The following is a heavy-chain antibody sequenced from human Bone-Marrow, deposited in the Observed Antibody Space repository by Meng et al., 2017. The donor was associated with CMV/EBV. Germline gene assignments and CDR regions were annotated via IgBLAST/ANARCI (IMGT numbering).Heavy chain of an antibody. Sequence: SETLSLTCAVYGGSFSGYYWSWIRQPPGKGLEWIGEINHSGSTNYNPSLKSRVTISVDTSKNQFSLTLSSVTAADTAVYYCARLWSGYYRAFFGYWGQGTLVTVYS. CDR3: ARLWSGYYRAFFGY. D-gene: IGHD3-3*01. J-gene: IGHJ4*02. V-gene: IGHV4-34*01. CDR1: GGSFSGYY. CDR2: INHSGST.